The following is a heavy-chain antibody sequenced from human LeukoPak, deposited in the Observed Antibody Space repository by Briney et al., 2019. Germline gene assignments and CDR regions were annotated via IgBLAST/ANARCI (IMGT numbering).Heavy chain of an antibody. CDR1: GFTFSSYE. Sequence: GGSLRLSCAASGFTFSSYEMNWVRQAPGKGLEWVAYISSSGSTRYYADCVKGRVTISKHNAKNSLYLQMNSLRADDTPVHYCASEDDFSSGYSLSFDYWGQGTLVTVSS. CDR3: ASEDDFSSGYSLSFDY. V-gene: IGHV3-48*03. J-gene: IGHJ4*02. CDR2: ISSSGSTR. D-gene: IGHD3-3*01.